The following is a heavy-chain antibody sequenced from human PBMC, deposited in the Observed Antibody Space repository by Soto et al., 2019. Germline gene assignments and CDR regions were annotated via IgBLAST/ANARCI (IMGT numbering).Heavy chain of an antibody. J-gene: IGHJ6*02. V-gene: IGHV4-31*03. CDR3: ARDTVTTHYYYGMDV. CDR2: IYYSGST. Sequence: LSLTCTVSGGSISSGGYYWSWIRQHPGKGLEWIGYIYYSGSTYYNPSLKSRVTISVDTSKNQFSLKLSSVTAADTAVYYCARDTVTTHYYYGMDVWGQGTTVTVSS. D-gene: IGHD4-4*01. CDR1: GGSISSGGYY.